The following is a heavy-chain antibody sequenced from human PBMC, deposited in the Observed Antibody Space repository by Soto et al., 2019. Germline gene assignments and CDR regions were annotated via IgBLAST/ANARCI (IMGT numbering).Heavy chain of an antibody. Sequence: DSVKVSCKGSGYTFTTYYMHWLRESAGQGLEWMGTIIPSGGSTSYAQKFQGRVTMTRDTSTSTAYMELSSLTSEDTAVYYCARALAPFYYYYGMDVWGQGTTVTVS. V-gene: IGHV1-46*01. CDR2: IIPSGGST. CDR3: ARALAPFYYYYGMDV. CDR1: GYTFTTYY. D-gene: IGHD3-3*02. J-gene: IGHJ6*02.